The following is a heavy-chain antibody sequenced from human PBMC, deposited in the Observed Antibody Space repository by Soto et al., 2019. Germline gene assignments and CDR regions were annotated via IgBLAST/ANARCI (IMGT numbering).Heavy chain of an antibody. J-gene: IGHJ4*02. D-gene: IGHD4-17*01. CDR2: IIYSGDN. CDR3: ARLGSLRCRQYYFDY. Sequence: SETLSLTCNVSGASISSYNYWGWLRQPPGKGLEWIGSIIYSGDNMYNPSLQSRLTLFVDTSKNQFSLKLSSVTAAETAVYYCARLGSLRCRQYYFDYWGPATPVTVFS. V-gene: IGHV4-39*01. CDR1: GASISSYNY.